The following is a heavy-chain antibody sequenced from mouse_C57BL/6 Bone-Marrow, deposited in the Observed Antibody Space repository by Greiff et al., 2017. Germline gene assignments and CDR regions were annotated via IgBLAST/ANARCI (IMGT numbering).Heavy chain of an antibody. J-gene: IGHJ3*01. CDR3: ARPQYYYGSSYGCAY. Sequence: QVQLQQPGAELVKPGASVKLSCKASGYTFTSYWMHWVKPRPGQGLEWIGMIHPNSGSTNYNEKFKSKATLTVDKSSSTAYMQLSSLTSEDSAVYVCARPQYYYGSSYGCAYWGQGTLVTVSA. D-gene: IGHD1-1*01. CDR2: IHPNSGST. V-gene: IGHV1-64*01. CDR1: GYTFTSYW.